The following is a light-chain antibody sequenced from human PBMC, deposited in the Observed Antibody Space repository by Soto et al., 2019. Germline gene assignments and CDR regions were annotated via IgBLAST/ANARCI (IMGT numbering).Light chain of an antibody. CDR3: QRLNGPPLT. CDR1: QGISIS. Sequence: DIPLTQSPSFLSASVGDRVTITCRASQGISISLGCYQQRPGKAPDLLIYAASSLESGAPSRFRGSGSGTEFTLTINRLQPEDFATYYCQRLNGPPLTFGGRTKVQIK. J-gene: IGKJ4*02. CDR2: AAS. V-gene: IGKV1-9*01.